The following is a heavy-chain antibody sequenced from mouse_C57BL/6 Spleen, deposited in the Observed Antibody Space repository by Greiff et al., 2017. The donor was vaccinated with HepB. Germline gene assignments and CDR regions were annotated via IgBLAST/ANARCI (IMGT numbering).Heavy chain of an antibody. CDR2: ISSGSSTI. V-gene: IGHV5-17*01. D-gene: IGHD2-5*01. CDR3: ARSNYDYYAMDY. J-gene: IGHJ4*01. Sequence: EVKVVESGGGLVKPGGSLKLSCAASGFTFSDYGMHWVRQAPEKGLEWVAYISSGSSTIYYADTVKGRFTISRDNAKNTLFLQMTSLRSEDTAMYYCARSNYDYYAMDYWGQGTSVTVSS. CDR1: GFTFSDYG.